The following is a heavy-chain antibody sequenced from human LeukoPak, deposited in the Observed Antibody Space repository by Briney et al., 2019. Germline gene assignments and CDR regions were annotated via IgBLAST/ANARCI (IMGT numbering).Heavy chain of an antibody. CDR3: AKRSTQTTSSNYIYFYMDV. J-gene: IGHJ6*03. V-gene: IGHV3-23*01. Sequence: GGSLRLSCAASGFTFSSYAMTWVRQAPGKGLEWVAAMSGNGDTTYYADSVRGRSTISRDNFKNTLYLEMDSLRAEDTAIYYCAKRSTQTTSSNYIYFYMDVWGKGTTVTVS. D-gene: IGHD4-11*01. CDR2: MSGNGDTT. CDR1: GFTFSSYA.